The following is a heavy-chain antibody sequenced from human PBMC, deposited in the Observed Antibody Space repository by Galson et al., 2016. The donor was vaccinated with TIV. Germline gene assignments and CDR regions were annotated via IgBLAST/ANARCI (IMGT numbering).Heavy chain of an antibody. D-gene: IGHD5-18*01. V-gene: IGHV1-69*13. CDR3: ATDRNTALDTSPYYYGMDV. CDR1: GGTFSTSV. Sequence: SVKVSCKASGGTFSTSVFNWLRQAPGQGLEWMGVINPLFGTANYAQTFQGRLTITADESTSSAHMELSSLRSEDTAVYFCATDRNTALDTSPYYYGMDVWGQGTTVTVS. CDR2: INPLFGTA. J-gene: IGHJ6*02.